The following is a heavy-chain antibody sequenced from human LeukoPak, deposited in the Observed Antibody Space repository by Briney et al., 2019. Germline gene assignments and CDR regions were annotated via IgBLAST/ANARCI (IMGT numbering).Heavy chain of an antibody. Sequence: GGSLRLSCAASGFIFSRHWMHWVRQAPGKGLVWVSRINNDGSGTSYADSGKGRFTISRDNAKNTLYLQLNSLRAEDTAVYYCARDPGPYCGGDCYYFDYWGPGTLVTVSS. V-gene: IGHV3-74*01. CDR2: INNDGSGT. CDR3: ARDPGPYCGGDCYYFDY. J-gene: IGHJ4*02. CDR1: GFIFSRHW. D-gene: IGHD2-21*02.